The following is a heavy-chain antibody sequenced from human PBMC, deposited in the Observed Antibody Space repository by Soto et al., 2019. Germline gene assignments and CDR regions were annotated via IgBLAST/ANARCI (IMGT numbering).Heavy chain of an antibody. CDR2: ISGSGGST. Sequence: GGSLRLSCAASGFTFSSYAMSWVRQAPGKGLEWVSGISGSGGSTYYADSVKGRFTISRDNSKNTLFLQMSSLRAEDSAVYYCASRFSSSWSALDYWGRGTLVTVS. V-gene: IGHV3-23*01. D-gene: IGHD6-13*01. CDR1: GFTFSSYA. CDR3: ASRFSSSWSALDY. J-gene: IGHJ4*02.